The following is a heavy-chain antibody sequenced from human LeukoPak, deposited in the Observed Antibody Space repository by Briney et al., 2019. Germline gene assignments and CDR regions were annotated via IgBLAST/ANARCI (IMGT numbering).Heavy chain of an antibody. D-gene: IGHD3-22*01. J-gene: IGHJ5*02. V-gene: IGHV4-39*01. CDR2: TYYSGST. CDR1: GGVISTSNYY. CDR3: ASSSALNWFDP. Sequence: SETLSLTCTVSGGVISTSNYYWGWIRQPPGKGLEWIGSTYYSGSTYYDPSLKSRVTISVDTSKSQFSLKLSSVTAADTAVYYCASSSALNWFDPWGQGTLVTVSS.